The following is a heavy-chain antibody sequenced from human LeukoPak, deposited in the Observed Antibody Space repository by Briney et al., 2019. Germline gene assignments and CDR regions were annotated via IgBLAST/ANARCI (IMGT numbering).Heavy chain of an antibody. CDR2: IKQDGSEK. D-gene: IGHD5-12*01. J-gene: IGHJ4*02. CDR1: GFTFSSYW. Sequence: GGSLRLSCAASGFTFSSYWMSWVRQAPGKGLEWVANIKQDGSEKYYVDSVKGRFTISRDNAKNSLYLQMNSLRAEDTAVYYCARAWTRGYSGYGEGYWGQGTLVTVSS. V-gene: IGHV3-7*03. CDR3: ARAWTRGYSGYGEGY.